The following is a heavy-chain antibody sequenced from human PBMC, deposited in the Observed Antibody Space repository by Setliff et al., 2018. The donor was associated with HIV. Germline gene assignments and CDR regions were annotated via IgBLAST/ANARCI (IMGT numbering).Heavy chain of an antibody. CDR2: ISSSSSYI. D-gene: IGHD4-4*01. V-gene: IGHV3-21*01. CDR3: ARVSDSNKPYYYYYMDV. CDR1: EFTFSNYW. Sequence: PGGSLRLSCAASEFTFSNYWMNWVRQAPGKGLEWVSSISSSSSYIYYADSVKGRFTISRDNAKNSLYLQMNSLRAEDTAVYYCARVSDSNKPYYYYYMDVWGKGTTVTVSS. J-gene: IGHJ6*03.